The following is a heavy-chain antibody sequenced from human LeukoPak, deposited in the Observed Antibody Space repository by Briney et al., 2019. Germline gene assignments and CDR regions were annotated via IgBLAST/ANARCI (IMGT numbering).Heavy chain of an antibody. CDR3: ARESCSGGSCYLTYYYYYMDV. CDR2: IKQDGSEK. CDR1: GFTFSSYW. V-gene: IGHV3-7*01. J-gene: IGHJ6*03. Sequence: GGSLRLSCAASGFTFSSYWMSWVRQAPGKGLEWVANIKQDGSEKYYVDSVKGRFTISRDNAKNSLYLQMNSLRAEDTAVYYCARESCSGGSCYLTYYYYYMDVWGKGTTVTVSS. D-gene: IGHD2-15*01.